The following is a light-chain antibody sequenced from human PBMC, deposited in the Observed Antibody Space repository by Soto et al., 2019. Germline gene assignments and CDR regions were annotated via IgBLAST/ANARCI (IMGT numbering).Light chain of an antibody. CDR1: SGNIGAYNH. J-gene: IGLJ3*02. V-gene: IGLV2-14*01. CDR3: TSYTTDITWV. CDR2: EVS. Sequence: QSVLTQPASVSGSPGQSITISCTGTSGNIGAYNHVSWYQQHPGKAPKLAIYEVSNRPSRVSNRFSGSKSGNTASLTISGLQAEDEDDYYCTSYTTDITWVFGGGTKLTVL.